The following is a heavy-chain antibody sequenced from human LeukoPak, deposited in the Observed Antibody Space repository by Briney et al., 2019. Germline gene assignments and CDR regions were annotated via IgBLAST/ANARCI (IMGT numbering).Heavy chain of an antibody. CDR2: INSDGSST. CDR1: GFTFSSYW. D-gene: IGHD3-3*01. V-gene: IGHV3-74*01. Sequence: PGGSLGLSCAASGFTFSSYWMHWVRQAPGKGLVWVSRINSDGSSTSYADSVKGRFTISRDNAKNTLYLQMNSLRAEDTAVYYCAREDFWSGYSAHWGQGTLVTVSS. CDR3: AREDFWSGYSAH. J-gene: IGHJ4*02.